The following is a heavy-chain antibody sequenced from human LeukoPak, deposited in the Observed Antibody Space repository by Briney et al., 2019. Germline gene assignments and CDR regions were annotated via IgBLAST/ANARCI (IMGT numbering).Heavy chain of an antibody. CDR1: GFTFSSYG. CDR3: AKDRVMTGSSSPPRYFDY. V-gene: IGHV3-33*06. CDR2: IWYDGSNK. D-gene: IGHD2-15*01. Sequence: GGSLRLSCAASGFTFSSYGMHWVRQAPGKGLEWVAVIWYDGSNKYYADSVKGRFTISRDNSKNTLYLQMNSLRAEDTAVYYCAKDRVMTGSSSPPRYFDYWGQGTLVTVSS. J-gene: IGHJ4*02.